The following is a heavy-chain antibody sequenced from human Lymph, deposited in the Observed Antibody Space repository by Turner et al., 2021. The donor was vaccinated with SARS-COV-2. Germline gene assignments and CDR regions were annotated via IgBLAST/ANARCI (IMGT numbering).Heavy chain of an antibody. CDR3: ARPSSGSYFSPFDY. D-gene: IGHD1-26*01. CDR1: GFTFSSYA. V-gene: IGHV3-30-3*01. Sequence: QVQLVESGGGVVQPGRSLRLSCAASGFTFSSYAMHWVRQAPGKGLEWVAVISNDGSNKYYAESVKGRFTISRDNSKNTLYLQMNSLRPEDTAVYYCARPSSGSYFSPFDYWGQGTLVTVSS. J-gene: IGHJ4*02. CDR2: ISNDGSNK.